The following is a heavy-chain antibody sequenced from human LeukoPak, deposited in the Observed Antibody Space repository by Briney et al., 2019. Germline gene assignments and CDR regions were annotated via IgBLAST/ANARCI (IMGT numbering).Heavy chain of an antibody. CDR1: GYTFTGYY. V-gene: IGHV1-2*02. CDR3: ARESRDSSGWLN. CDR2: INPNGGGT. J-gene: IGHJ4*02. D-gene: IGHD6-19*01. Sequence: ASVKVSCKASGYTFTGYYMHWVRQAPGQGLEWMGWINPNGGGTNYAQKFQGGVTMTRDTSISTAYMELSRLRSDDTAVYYCARESRDSSGWLNWGQGTLVTVSS.